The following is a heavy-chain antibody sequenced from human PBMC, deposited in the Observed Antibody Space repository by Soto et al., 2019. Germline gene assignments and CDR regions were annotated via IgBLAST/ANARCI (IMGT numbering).Heavy chain of an antibody. J-gene: IGHJ5*02. D-gene: IGHD3-10*01. CDR1: GYTFTSYG. Sequence: ASVKVSCKASGYTFTSYGISWVRQAPGQGLEWMGWISAYNGNTNYAQKLQGRVTMTTDTSTSTAYMELRSLRSDDTAVYYCARDLSRITPDCFDPWGQGTLVTVSS. CDR3: ARDLSRITPDCFDP. V-gene: IGHV1-18*01. CDR2: ISAYNGNT.